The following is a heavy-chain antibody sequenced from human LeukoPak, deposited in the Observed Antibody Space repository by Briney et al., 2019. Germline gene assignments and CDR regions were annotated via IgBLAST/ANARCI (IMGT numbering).Heavy chain of an antibody. V-gene: IGHV3-48*03. CDR2: ISNTGSAI. J-gene: IGHJ4*02. Sequence: PGGSLRLSCAASGFTFSSYEFHWVRQAPGKGLEWVSYISNTGSAIRYADSVKGRFTISRDDAKNSLYLQMNSLRAEDTAVYYCAKDGIVATTTPYYFDYWGQGTLVTVSS. D-gene: IGHD5-12*01. CDR3: AKDGIVATTTPYYFDY. CDR1: GFTFSSYE.